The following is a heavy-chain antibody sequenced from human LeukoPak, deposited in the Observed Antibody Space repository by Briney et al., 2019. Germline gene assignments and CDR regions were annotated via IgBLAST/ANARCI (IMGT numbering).Heavy chain of an antibody. J-gene: IGHJ4*02. D-gene: IGHD3-22*01. CDR1: GYTFTCYG. Sequence: ASVKVSCKASGYTFTCYGISWVRQAPRQGLEWMGWISAYNGNTNYAQKLQGRVTMTTDTSTSTAYMELRSLRSDDTAVYYCARVDYYDSSGYYIWGQGTLVTVSS. CDR2: ISAYNGNT. V-gene: IGHV1-18*01. CDR3: ARVDYYDSSGYYI.